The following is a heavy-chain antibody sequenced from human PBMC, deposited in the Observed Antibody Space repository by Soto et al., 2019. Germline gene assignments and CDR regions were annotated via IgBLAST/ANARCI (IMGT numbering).Heavy chain of an antibody. CDR1: GYSFANHA. D-gene: IGHD6-13*01. V-gene: IGHV1-3*01. CDR3: ARGDHSGSWRIDY. Sequence: ASVNVSCKASGYSFANHAIHWVRQAPGQRLEWLGVINGGNENTQFSQKFQGRVSFTRDTSANTASVELSGLRSEDTAVYYCARGDHSGSWRIDYWG. J-gene: IGHJ4*01. CDR2: INGGNENT.